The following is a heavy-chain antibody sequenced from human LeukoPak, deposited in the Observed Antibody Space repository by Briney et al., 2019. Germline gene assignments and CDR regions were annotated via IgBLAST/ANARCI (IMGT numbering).Heavy chain of an antibody. CDR2: MNPNSGNT. V-gene: IGHV1-8*01. CDR3: ARVGYGDFDFDY. Sequence: GASVKVSCKASGYTFTSYDINWVRQATGQGLEWMGWMNPNSGNTGYAQKFQGRVTMTRNTSISTAYMELSSLRPEDTAVYYCARVGYGDFDFDYWGQGTLVTVSS. J-gene: IGHJ4*02. CDR1: GYTFTSYD. D-gene: IGHD4-17*01.